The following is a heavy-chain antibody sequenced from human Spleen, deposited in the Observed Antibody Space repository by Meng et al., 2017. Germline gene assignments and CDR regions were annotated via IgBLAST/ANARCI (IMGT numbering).Heavy chain of an antibody. CDR2: ISSSSSYI. CDR1: GFTFSSYS. Sequence: GGSLRLSCAASGFTFSSYSMNWVRQAPGKGLEWVSSISSSSSYIYYADTVKGRFTISRDNAKNSLYLQMNSLRAEDTAVYYCARETYSYGVFDYWGQGILVTVSS. J-gene: IGHJ4*02. D-gene: IGHD5-18*01. CDR3: ARETYSYGVFDY. V-gene: IGHV3-21*01.